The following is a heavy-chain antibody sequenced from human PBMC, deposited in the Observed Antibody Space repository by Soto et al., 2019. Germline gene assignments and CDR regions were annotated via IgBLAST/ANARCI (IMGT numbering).Heavy chain of an antibody. Sequence: GGSLRLSCVASGFSFSSYAMNWVRRAPGKGLEWVTGINGGSTPYYVDSVKGRFTISRDNSKNTLYLQMNSLRAEDTAVYYCAKDKDWSGVYGMDVWGQGTTVTVSS. J-gene: IGHJ6*02. CDR1: GFSFSSYA. V-gene: IGHV3-23*01. CDR2: INGGSTP. CDR3: AKDKDWSGVYGMDV. D-gene: IGHD3-3*01.